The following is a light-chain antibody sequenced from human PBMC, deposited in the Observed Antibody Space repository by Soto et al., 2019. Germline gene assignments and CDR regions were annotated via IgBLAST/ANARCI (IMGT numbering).Light chain of an antibody. CDR1: SSDVGGYNY. J-gene: IGLJ1*01. CDR3: SSYAGAFYV. Sequence: QSVRTQPPSASGSPGQSVAISCTGTSSDVGGYNYVSWYQQHPGKAPKLLISEVSKRPSGVPDRFSGSKSGNAASLTVSGLQAEDEADYYCSSYAGAFYVFGTGTRSPS. V-gene: IGLV2-8*01. CDR2: EVS.